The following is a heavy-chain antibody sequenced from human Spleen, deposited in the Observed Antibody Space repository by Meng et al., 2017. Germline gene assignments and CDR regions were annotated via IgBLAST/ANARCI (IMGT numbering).Heavy chain of an antibody. D-gene: IGHD6-13*01. CDR3: ARALYSSSWYRDYYYYYGMDV. V-gene: IGHV2-5*01. CDR2: IHWNDDK. CDR1: GFSLTTSGVG. J-gene: IGHJ6*02. Sequence: SGPTLVKPTQTLTLTCTFSGFSLTTSGVGVGWIRQPPGKALEWLALIHWNDDKRYSPSLKRRLTITKDTSKNQVVLTTTNMDPVDTATYYCARALYSSSWYRDYYYYYGMDVWGQGTTVTVSS.